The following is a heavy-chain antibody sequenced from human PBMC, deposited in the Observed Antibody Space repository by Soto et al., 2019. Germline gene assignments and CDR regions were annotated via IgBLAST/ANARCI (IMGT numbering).Heavy chain of an antibody. D-gene: IGHD1-26*01. CDR3: AGGRDYDY. J-gene: IGHJ4*02. Sequence: VQLTESGPGLVRPSGTLSLTCDVSGGSITTSGLWTWVRQFPGRGLEWIGEIAPDGHTNYNQSLAGRVTMSVDLSNSQVSLNVATVNAADTAVYFCAGGRDYDYWGQGTLVPVS. CDR1: GGSITTSGL. V-gene: IGHV4-4*02. CDR2: IAPDGHT.